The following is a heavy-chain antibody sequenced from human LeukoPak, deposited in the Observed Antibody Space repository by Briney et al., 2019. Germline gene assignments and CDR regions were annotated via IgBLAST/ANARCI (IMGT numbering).Heavy chain of an antibody. CDR1: GYTFTSYY. Sequence: ASVKVSCKASGYTFTSYYMHWVRQAPGQGLEWMGIINPSGGSTSYAQKFQGRVTMTRDMSTSTVYMELSSLRSEDTAVYYCARDYHDSSGYYSPFDYWGQGTLVTVSS. V-gene: IGHV1-46*01. CDR2: INPSGGST. D-gene: IGHD3-22*01. J-gene: IGHJ4*02. CDR3: ARDYHDSSGYYSPFDY.